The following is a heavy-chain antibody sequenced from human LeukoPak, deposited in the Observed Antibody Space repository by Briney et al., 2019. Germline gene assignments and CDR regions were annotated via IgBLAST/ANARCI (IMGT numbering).Heavy chain of an antibody. CDR3: ARTPRTTAYNWFDT. CDR1: GFTFSSHA. Sequence: GGSLRLSCAASGFTFSSHAMSWVRQAPGKGLEWVSGISGTSGSIYYVDSAKGRFTISRDNSKNTLYLQMNTLRVEDTALYYCARTPRTTAYNWFDTWGQGTLVTVSS. CDR2: ISGTSGSI. V-gene: IGHV3-23*01. D-gene: IGHD1-1*01. J-gene: IGHJ5*02.